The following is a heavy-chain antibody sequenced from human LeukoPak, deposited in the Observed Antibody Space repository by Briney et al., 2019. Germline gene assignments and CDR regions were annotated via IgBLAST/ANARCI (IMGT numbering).Heavy chain of an antibody. Sequence: ASVKVSCKASGYTFTSYDINWVRQATGQGLEWMGWMNPNSGNTGYAQKFQGRVTITADTSTDTAYMELSSLRSEDTAVYYCATGMPIRPFDYWGQGTLVTVSS. V-gene: IGHV1-8*01. J-gene: IGHJ4*02. CDR3: ATGMPIRPFDY. CDR1: GYTFTSYD. CDR2: MNPNSGNT. D-gene: IGHD2-2*01.